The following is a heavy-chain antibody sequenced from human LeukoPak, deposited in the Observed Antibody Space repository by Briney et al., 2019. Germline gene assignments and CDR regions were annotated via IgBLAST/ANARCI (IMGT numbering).Heavy chain of an antibody. CDR2: IYTSGST. CDR3: ARDGWLGGPSRFDY. Sequence: NPSETLSLTCTVSGGSISSYYWSWIRQPAGKGLEWIGRIYTSGSTNYNPSLKGRVTMSVDTSKNQFSLKLSSVTAADTAVYYCARDGWLGGPSRFDYWGQGTLVTVSS. J-gene: IGHJ4*02. V-gene: IGHV4-4*07. CDR1: GGSISSYY. D-gene: IGHD4-23*01.